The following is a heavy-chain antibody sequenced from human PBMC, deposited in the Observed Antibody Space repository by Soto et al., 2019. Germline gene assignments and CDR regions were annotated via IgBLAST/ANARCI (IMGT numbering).Heavy chain of an antibody. Sequence: QVQLQESGPRLVKPSGTLSLTCAVSGDSISSSNWWNWVRQPPGKGLEWIGKIYHSGNTNYNPTLKSRVTRSVDNSKNQFSLKLSSVTAADTAVYSCARGLYYFDYWCQGTLVTVSS. CDR3: ARGLYYFDY. J-gene: IGHJ4*02. CDR2: IYHSGNT. V-gene: IGHV4-4*02. CDR1: GDSISSSNW.